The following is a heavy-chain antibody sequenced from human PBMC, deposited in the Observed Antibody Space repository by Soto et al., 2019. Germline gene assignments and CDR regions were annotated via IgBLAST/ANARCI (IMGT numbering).Heavy chain of an antibody. Sequence: QLQLQESGPGLVKPSETLSLTCTVSGGSISSSSYYWGWIRQPPGKGLEWIGSIYYSGSTYYNPSRKSRVTISVDTSKNQFSLKLSSVTAADTAVYYCARLGPTVTTLGNYWGQGTLVTVSS. D-gene: IGHD4-17*01. CDR3: ARLGPTVTTLGNY. CDR1: GGSISSSSYY. CDR2: IYYSGST. J-gene: IGHJ4*02. V-gene: IGHV4-39*01.